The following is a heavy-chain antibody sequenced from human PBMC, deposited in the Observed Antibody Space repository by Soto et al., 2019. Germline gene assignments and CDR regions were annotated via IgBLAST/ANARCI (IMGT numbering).Heavy chain of an antibody. Sequence: SGGGVVQPGRSLRLSCADSGFTFSSSGIHWVRQAPGKGLEWVTFISYDGSDKYNTDPVKGRFTISRDNSKNTMYLQMNSLGAEDTAVYYCARDRRDEVAGYDYYSMDVWGQGTTVTVS. CDR3: ARDRRDEVAGYDYYSMDV. D-gene: IGHD6-19*01. CDR1: GFTFSSSG. CDR2: ISYDGSDK. J-gene: IGHJ6*02. V-gene: IGHV3-30*03.